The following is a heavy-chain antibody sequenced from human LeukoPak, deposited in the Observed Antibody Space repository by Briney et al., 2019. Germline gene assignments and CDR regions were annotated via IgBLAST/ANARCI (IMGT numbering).Heavy chain of an antibody. CDR2: ISYDGSNK. J-gene: IGHJ4*02. V-gene: IGHV3-30*04. CDR1: GFTFSSYA. D-gene: IGHD3-9*01. Sequence: GGSLRLSCTASGFTFSSYAMHWVRLAPGKGLEWVAVISYDGSNKYYADSVKGRFTISRDNAKNSLYLQMNSLGAEDTAVYYCARVSYDILTGYSYIDYWGQGTLVTVSS. CDR3: ARVSYDILTGYSYIDY.